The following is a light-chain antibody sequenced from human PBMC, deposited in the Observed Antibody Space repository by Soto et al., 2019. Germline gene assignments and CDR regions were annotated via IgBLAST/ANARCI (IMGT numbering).Light chain of an antibody. CDR3: QSYDKSLSGSHYV. V-gene: IGLV1-40*01. CDR2: ENT. Sequence: QSVLTQPPSVSGAPGQTVTISCTGSSSNIGAGYDVHWYKQLPGTAPKLLIYENTNRPSGVPDRFSGSKSGTSASLAIAGLQAEDEADYYCQSYDKSLSGSHYVFGTGTQLTVL. CDR1: SSNIGAGYD. J-gene: IGLJ1*01.